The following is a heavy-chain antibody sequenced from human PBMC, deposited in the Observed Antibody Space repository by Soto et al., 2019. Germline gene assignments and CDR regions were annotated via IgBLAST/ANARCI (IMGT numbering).Heavy chain of an antibody. CDR3: ARDPGYGRGVSFDP. D-gene: IGHD2-8*01. Sequence: EVQLVESGGGLVQPGGSLKLSCAALGFSVSANYMSGVRQAPGKGLEWISVIYSSGDTYYADSVKGRLTISRDNSRNTLYLQINDLRVEDPAIYYCARDPGYGRGVSFDPWGQGIPVTVSS. CDR2: IYSSGDT. V-gene: IGHV3-66*01. J-gene: IGHJ5*02. CDR1: GFSVSANY.